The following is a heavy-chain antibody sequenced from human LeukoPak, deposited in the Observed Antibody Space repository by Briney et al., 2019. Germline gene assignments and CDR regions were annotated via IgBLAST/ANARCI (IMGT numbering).Heavy chain of an antibody. J-gene: IGHJ4*02. CDR3: ARRGILTGTIDY. CDR2: MNPNSGNT. Sequence: GSSVKISCKASGYTFTSYDINWVRQATGQGLEGMGWMNPNSGNTGYAQKFQGRVTMTRNTSISTAYMELSSLRSEDTAVYYCARRGILTGTIDYWGQGTLVTVSS. V-gene: IGHV1-8*01. CDR1: GYTFTSYD. D-gene: IGHD3-9*01.